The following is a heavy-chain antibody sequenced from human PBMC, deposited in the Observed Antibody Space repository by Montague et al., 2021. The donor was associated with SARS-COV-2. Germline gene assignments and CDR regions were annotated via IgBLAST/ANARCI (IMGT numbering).Heavy chain of an antibody. J-gene: IGHJ4*02. CDR3: ARDGRFGELDY. CDR1: GFTFRTYE. V-gene: IGHV3-48*03. CDR2: ISSSGSTI. Sequence: SLRLSCAASGFTFRTYEMNWVRQAPGKGLEWVSYISSSGSTIYYADSVKGRFTISRDNAKNSLYLQMNSLSAEDTAVYYCARDGRFGELDYWGQGTLVTVST. D-gene: IGHD3-10*01.